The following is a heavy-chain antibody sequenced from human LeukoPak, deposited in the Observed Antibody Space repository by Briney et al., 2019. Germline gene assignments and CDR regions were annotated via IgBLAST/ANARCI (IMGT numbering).Heavy chain of an antibody. CDR3: ARGTTARAYYYYMDV. V-gene: IGHV3-74*01. Sequence: GGSLRLSCAASGFTFSSYWMHWVRQAPGKGLVWVSRINSDGSSTSYADSVKGRFTISRDNAKNTLYLQMNRLRAEDTAVYYCARGTTARAYYYYMDVWGKGTTVTVSS. CDR1: GFTFSSYW. J-gene: IGHJ6*03. CDR2: INSDGSST. D-gene: IGHD2/OR15-2a*01.